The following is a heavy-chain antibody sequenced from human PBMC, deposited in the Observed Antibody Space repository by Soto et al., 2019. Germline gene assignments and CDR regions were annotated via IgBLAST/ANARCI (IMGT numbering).Heavy chain of an antibody. V-gene: IGHV1-3*05. CDR2: LTAGNGNL. CDR1: GYTFTSYA. D-gene: IGHD2-8*02. J-gene: IGHJ4*02. CDR3: ARDDCSGACYVY. Sequence: QVHLVQSGAEEKKPGASVKISCKASGYTFTSYAIHWVRQAPGQRLEWMGWLTAGNGNLRYSQRFQGRVTITSDTSATTSYMELSSLTSEDTAIYYCARDDCSGACYVYWGQGTLVTVSS.